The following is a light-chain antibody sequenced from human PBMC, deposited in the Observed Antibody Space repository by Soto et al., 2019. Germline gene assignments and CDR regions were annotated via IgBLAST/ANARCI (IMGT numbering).Light chain of an antibody. V-gene: IGLV2-14*01. CDR1: SSDVGGYKF. CDR2: EVS. J-gene: IGLJ1*01. Sequence: SVLTQPASVSGSPGQSITISCTGSSSDVGGYKFVSWYQQYPGKTPKLMIYEVSNRPSGVSNRFSGSKSGNTASLTISGLQAEDEADYYCSSYTGTNTRYVFGTGTKVTVL. CDR3: SSYTGTNTRYV.